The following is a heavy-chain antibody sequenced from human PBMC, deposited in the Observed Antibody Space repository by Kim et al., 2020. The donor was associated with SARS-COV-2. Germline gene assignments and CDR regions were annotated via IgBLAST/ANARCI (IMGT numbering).Heavy chain of an antibody. D-gene: IGHD3-10*01. CDR1: GYTFTSYA. CDR2: INAGNGHT. Sequence: ASVKVSCKASGYTFTSYAMHWVRQAPGQRLEWMGWINAGNGHTKYSQKFQGRVTITRDTSASTAYMELSSLRSEDTAVYYCARLMVRGNNYGMDVWGQGT. J-gene: IGHJ6*02. CDR3: ARLMVRGNNYGMDV. V-gene: IGHV1-3*01.